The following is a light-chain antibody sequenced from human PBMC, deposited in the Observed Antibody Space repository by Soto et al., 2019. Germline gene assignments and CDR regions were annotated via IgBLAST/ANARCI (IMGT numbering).Light chain of an antibody. CDR2: EVN. V-gene: IGLV2-14*01. CDR1: SSDIGAYDY. J-gene: IGLJ3*02. CDR3: SSYTRANTRV. Sequence: QSALTQPASVSGSPGQSLTISCTGTSSDIGAYDYVSWYQHHPGKAPKLILYEVNNRPSGVSNRFSGSKSGNTASLTISGLQAEDEADYFCSSYTRANTRVFGGGTQLTVL.